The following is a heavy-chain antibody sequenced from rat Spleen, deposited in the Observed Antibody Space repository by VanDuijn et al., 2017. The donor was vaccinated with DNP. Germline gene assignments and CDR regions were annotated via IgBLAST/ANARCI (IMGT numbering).Heavy chain of an antibody. CDR2: INKDSSTI. D-gene: IGHD1-11*01. CDR3: TRGPNYGGDSDYFDH. CDR1: GFNFNDYW. J-gene: IGHJ2*01. Sequence: EVQLVESGGGLVQPGRSLKLSCAASGFNFNDYWMGWVRQAPGKGLEWIGQINKDSSTIKYTPSLRDKFTISRDNVQNTLYLQTSTLGSEDTAIYFCTRGPNYGGDSDYFDHWGQGVMVTVSS. V-gene: IGHV4-2*01.